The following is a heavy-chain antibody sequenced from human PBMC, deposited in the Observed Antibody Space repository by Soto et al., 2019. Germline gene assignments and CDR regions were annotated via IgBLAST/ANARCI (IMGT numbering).Heavy chain of an antibody. V-gene: IGHV5-10-1*01. CDR3: ARHPDYYDSSGTQGLYYYYGMDV. CDR2: IDPSDSYT. CDR1: GYSFTSYW. Sequence: PGESLKISCKGSGYSFTSYWISWVRQMPGKGLEWMGRIDPSDSYTNYSPSFQGHVTISADKSISTAYLQWSSLKASDTAMYYCARHPDYYDSSGTQGLYYYYGMDVWGQGTTVTVSS. D-gene: IGHD3-22*01. J-gene: IGHJ6*02.